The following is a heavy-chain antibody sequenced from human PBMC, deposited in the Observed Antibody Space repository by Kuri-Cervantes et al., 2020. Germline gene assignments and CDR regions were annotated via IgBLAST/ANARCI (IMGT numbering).Heavy chain of an antibody. V-gene: IGHV4-4*02. Sequence: SETLSLTCAVSGGSISSSNWWSWVRQPPGKGLEWIGETYHSGSTNYNPSLKSRLTISVDTSRNQFSLKLSSVTAADTAVYYCARDHWGPQYSYGIDSWGPGTLVTVSS. CDR2: TYHSGST. D-gene: IGHD5-18*01. CDR3: ARDHWGPQYSYGIDS. J-gene: IGHJ4*02. CDR1: GGSISSSNW.